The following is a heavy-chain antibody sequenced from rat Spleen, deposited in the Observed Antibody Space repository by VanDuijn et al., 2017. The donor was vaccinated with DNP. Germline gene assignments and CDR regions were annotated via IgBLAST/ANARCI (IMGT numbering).Heavy chain of an antibody. CDR3: ARWKIGPHYFDY. CDR1: GYSITSCC. V-gene: IGHV3-1*01. Sequence: EVQLQESGPGLVEPSQSLSLTCSVTGYSITSCCRWTWIRKFPGNKMEWIGHISYSGRATYNPSLKSRISITRDTSKNQFFLQLNSVTTEDTATYYCARWKIGPHYFDYWGQGVMVTVSS. CDR2: ISYSGRA. D-gene: IGHD1-5*01. J-gene: IGHJ2*01.